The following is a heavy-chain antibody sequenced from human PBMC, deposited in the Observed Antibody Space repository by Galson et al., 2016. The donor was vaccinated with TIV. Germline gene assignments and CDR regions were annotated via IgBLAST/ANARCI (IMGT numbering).Heavy chain of an antibody. V-gene: IGHV4-59*01. D-gene: IGHD2-8*01. CDR3: ARDNANFPRALDY. J-gene: IGHJ4*02. CDR2: IYYTGTT. Sequence: ETLSLTCTVSGGSISSYFWSWIRQPPGKGLEWIGNIYYTGTTNSNPSLKSRVTISGDISKNQFSLKLRSVTAADTAVYYCARDNANFPRALDYWGQGTLVTVPS. CDR1: GGSISSYF.